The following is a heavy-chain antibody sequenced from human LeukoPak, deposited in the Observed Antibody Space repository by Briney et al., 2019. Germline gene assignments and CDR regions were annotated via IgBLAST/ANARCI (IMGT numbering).Heavy chain of an antibody. CDR2: ISGSGGST. V-gene: IGHV3-23*01. D-gene: IGHD4-11*01. CDR1: GFTFTSYA. J-gene: IGHJ3*02. CDR3: AIRLVLDAFDI. Sequence: GGSLRLSCAPAGFTFTSYALSWVRQAPGKGREGASAISGSGGSTYYADSVKGRFTISRDNSKNTLYVQMNSLRAEDTAVYYCAIRLVLDAFDIWGQGTMVTVSS.